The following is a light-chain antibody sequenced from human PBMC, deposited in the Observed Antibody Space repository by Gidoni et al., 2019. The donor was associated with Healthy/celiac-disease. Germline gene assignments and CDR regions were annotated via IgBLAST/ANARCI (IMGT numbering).Light chain of an antibody. CDR1: QSVSSY. CDR3: QQRSIWPPIT. J-gene: IGKJ5*01. CDR2: DTS. V-gene: IGKV3-11*01. Sequence: EILSTQSPATLSLSPGERATLSCRASQSVSSYLAWYQQKPGQAPRLLIYDTSNRATGIPARFSGSGSGTDFTLTISRLEPEDFAVYYCQQRSIWPPITFXQXTRLEIK.